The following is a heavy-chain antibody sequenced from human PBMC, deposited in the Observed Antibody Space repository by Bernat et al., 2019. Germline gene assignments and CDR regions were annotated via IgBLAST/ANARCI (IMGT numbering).Heavy chain of an antibody. D-gene: IGHD6-19*01. Sequence: SLTCTVSGYSISSGYYWGWIRQPPGKGLEWIGSIYHSGSTYYNPSLKSRVTISVDTSKNQFSLKLSSVTAADTAVYYCARDLNDNPYSSGWYGYWGQGTLVTVSS. V-gene: IGHV4-38-2*02. CDR2: IYHSGST. CDR1: GYSISSGYY. J-gene: IGHJ4*02. CDR3: ARDLNDNPYSSGWYGY.